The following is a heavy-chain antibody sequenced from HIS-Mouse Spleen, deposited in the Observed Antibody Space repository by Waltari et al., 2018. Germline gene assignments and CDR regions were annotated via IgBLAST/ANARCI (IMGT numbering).Heavy chain of an antibody. CDR3: ARIAEGYSSGWYAFDY. CDR1: GFSLSTSGKG. J-gene: IGHJ4*02. Sequence: QVTLRESGPALVKPTQALTLTCTFSGFSLSTSGKGVGWIGQPPGNALEWLARIDWDDDKYYSTSLKTRLTISKDTSKNQVVLTMTNMDPVDTATYYCARIAEGYSSGWYAFDYWGQGTLVTVSS. D-gene: IGHD6-19*01. CDR2: IDWDDDK. V-gene: IGHV2-70*15.